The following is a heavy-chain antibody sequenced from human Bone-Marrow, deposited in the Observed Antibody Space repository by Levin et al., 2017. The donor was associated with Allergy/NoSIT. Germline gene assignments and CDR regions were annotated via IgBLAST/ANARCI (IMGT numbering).Heavy chain of an antibody. CDR3: ARQAVPAAMNGCDS. CDR2: IYYSGST. D-gene: IGHD2-2*01. CDR1: GASISSFY. Sequence: KPGGSLRLSCTVSGASISSFYWSWIRQPPGKGLEWIGYIYYSGSTNYSPSLKSRVSMSADMSRNQVYLTMSSVTAADTAVYYCARQAVPAAMNGCDSWGQGTLVTVSS. J-gene: IGHJ4*02. V-gene: IGHV4-59*08.